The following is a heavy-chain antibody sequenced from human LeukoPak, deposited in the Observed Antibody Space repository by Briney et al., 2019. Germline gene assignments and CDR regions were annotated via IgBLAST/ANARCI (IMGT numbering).Heavy chain of an antibody. CDR1: GGSISSGGYS. CDR2: IYHSGST. Sequence: SETLSLTCAVSGGSISSGGYSWSWIRQPPGKGLEWIGYIYHSGSTYYNPSLKSRVTISVDRSKHQFSLKLSSVTAADTAVYYCARTYYDILTGFGWFDPWGQGTLVTVSS. V-gene: IGHV4-30-2*01. CDR3: ARTYYDILTGFGWFDP. J-gene: IGHJ5*02. D-gene: IGHD3-9*01.